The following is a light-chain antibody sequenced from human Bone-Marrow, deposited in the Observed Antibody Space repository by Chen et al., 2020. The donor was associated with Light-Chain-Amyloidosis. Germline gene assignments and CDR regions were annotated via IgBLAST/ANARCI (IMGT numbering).Light chain of an antibody. CDR1: SSDVGGDNH. J-gene: IGLJ1*01. CDR2: EVT. Sequence: QSALTQLAPVSGSPGQSLTISCTGTSSDVGGDNHVSWYQQHPDKAPKLMIYEVTNRPSWVPDRFSGSKSDNTASLTISGLQTEDEADYFCSSYTITNTLVFGSGTRVTVL. CDR3: SSYTITNTLV. V-gene: IGLV2-14*01.